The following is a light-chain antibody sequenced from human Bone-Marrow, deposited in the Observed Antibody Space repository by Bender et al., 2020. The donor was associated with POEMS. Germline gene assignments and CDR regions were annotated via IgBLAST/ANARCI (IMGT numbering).Light chain of an antibody. CDR2: GNT. J-gene: IGLJ3*02. Sequence: SVLTQPPTVSGAPGQRVTISCTGSRSNIGAPYDVHWYQQFPGTAPKLLIYGNTNRPSGVPDRFYAFKSGTSASLAISGLQSEDEADYYCAAWDAGLSSGVFGGGTKLTVL. CDR1: RSNIGAPYD. V-gene: IGLV1-40*01. CDR3: AAWDAGLSSGV.